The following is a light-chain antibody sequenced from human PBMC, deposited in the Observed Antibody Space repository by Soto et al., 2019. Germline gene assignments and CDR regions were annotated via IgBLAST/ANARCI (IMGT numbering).Light chain of an antibody. CDR3: SSYAGSNRGV. CDR2: EVS. Sequence: SVLTQPPSASGSPGQSVTISCTGTSSDVGGYNYVSWYQQHPGKAPKLMIYEVSKRPSGVPDRFSGSKSGNTASLTVSGLQAEDEADYYCSSYAGSNRGVFGGGTQLTVL. V-gene: IGLV2-8*01. CDR1: SSDVGGYNY. J-gene: IGLJ2*01.